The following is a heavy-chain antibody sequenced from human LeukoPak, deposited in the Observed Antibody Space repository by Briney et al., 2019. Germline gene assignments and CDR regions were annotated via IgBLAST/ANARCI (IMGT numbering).Heavy chain of an antibody. CDR2: IPVSGDPT. CDR3: AKDPSGDYVGAFDM. J-gene: IGHJ3*02. D-gene: IGHD4-17*01. Sequence: PAGGSLRLSCAASGLTFSRYAMTWVRQAPGKGLEWVSSIPVSGDPTYYADSVRGRFTVSRDNSKSSLYLQMDGLRAEDTALYYCAKDPSGDYVGAFDMWGQGTMVTVSS. CDR1: GLTFSRYA. V-gene: IGHV3-23*01.